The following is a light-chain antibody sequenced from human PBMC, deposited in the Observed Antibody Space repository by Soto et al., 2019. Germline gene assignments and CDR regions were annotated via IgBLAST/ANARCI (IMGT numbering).Light chain of an antibody. CDR2: GAS. V-gene: IGKV3-20*01. J-gene: IGKJ2*01. CDR3: QQYCGSPPYT. Sequence: EIVLTQSPATLSLSPGERATLSCRASQSISSSYLAWYQQKPGQAPRLLIYGASSRATGIPDRFSGSGSGTKFTLPIIRLEAEDFSVYYCQQYCGSPPYTFGQGTKLEIK. CDR1: QSISSSY.